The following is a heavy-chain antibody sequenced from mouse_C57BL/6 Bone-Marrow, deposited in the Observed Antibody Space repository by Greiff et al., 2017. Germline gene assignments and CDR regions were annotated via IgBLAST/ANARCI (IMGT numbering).Heavy chain of an antibody. Sequence: VQLQQPGAELVMPGASVKLSCKASGYTFTSYWMHWVKQRPGQGLEWIGEIDPSDSYTNNNQTFKGKSTLTVDKSSSPAYMRLSSLTSEDSAVYYCARSARAWFAYWGQGALVTVSA. J-gene: IGHJ3*01. V-gene: IGHV1-69*01. CDR3: ARSARAWFAY. CDR2: IDPSDSYT. CDR1: GYTFTSYW.